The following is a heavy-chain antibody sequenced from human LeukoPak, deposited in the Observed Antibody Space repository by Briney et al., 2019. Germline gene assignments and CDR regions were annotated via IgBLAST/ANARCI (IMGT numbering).Heavy chain of an antibody. D-gene: IGHD2-8*01. CDR3: ARVGIMVYYMDV. CDR2: FDPEDGET. V-gene: IGHV1-24*01. J-gene: IGHJ6*03. Sequence: ASVKVSCKVSGYTLTELSMHWVRQAPGKGLEWMGGFDPEDGETIYAQKFQGRVTMTEDTSTDTAYMELRSLRSDDTAVYYCARVGIMVYYMDVWGKGTTVTVSS. CDR1: GYTLTELS.